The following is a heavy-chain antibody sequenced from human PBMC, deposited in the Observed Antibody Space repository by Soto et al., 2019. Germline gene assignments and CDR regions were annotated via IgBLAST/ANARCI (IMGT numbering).Heavy chain of an antibody. Sequence: SETLSLTCTVSGGSISSISYYWGWIRQPPGNGLEWIGSIYYSGRTYYNPSLKSRVTISVDTSKYQFSLKLSSVTAADTAVYYCARKGVTYSNYGMDAWGQGAPVTVSS. CDR1: GGSISSISYY. D-gene: IGHD4-4*01. V-gene: IGHV4-39*01. CDR3: ARKGVTYSNYGMDA. CDR2: IYYSGRT. J-gene: IGHJ6*02.